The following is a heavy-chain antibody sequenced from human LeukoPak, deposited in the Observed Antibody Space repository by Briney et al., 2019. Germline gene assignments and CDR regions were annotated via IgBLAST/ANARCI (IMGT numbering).Heavy chain of an antibody. D-gene: IGHD3-22*01. CDR3: AQDSNGYYDYFDY. Sequence: GGSLRLSCAVSGSIFSDSGMHWVRQTSGKGLEWIGHIKSKTYSYATAYGASVKGRFTISRDDSKNTAYLQMNSLKTDDTAVYFCAQDSNGYYDYFDYWGQGILVTVSS. V-gene: IGHV3-73*01. J-gene: IGHJ4*02. CDR1: GSIFSDSG. CDR2: IKSKTYSYAT.